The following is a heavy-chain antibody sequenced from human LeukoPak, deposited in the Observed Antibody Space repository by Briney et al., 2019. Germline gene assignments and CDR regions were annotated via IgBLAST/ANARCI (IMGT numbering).Heavy chain of an antibody. CDR2: ISASGSST. J-gene: IGHJ5*02. CDR3: ATHYGDYVNWFDP. V-gene: IGHV3-23*01. Sequence: GGSLRLSXAASTGFTLRNNAMSWVRQAPGQGLEWVSSISASGSSTWYADSVKGRFTIYRDNSKSTLSLQMNSLRAEDTALYYCATHYGDYVNWFDPWGQGTLVIVSS. CDR1: TGFTLRNNA. D-gene: IGHD4-17*01.